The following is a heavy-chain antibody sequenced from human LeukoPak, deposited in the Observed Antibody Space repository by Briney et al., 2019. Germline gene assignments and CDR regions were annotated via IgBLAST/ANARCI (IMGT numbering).Heavy chain of an antibody. CDR2: ISSSGSTI. V-gene: IGHV3-48*03. D-gene: IGHD6-19*01. Sequence: GGSLRLSCAASGFTFSSYEMNWGCHAPRPGLGRVSYISSSGSTIYYANPVKGRFTLSRDNAKNSLYLQMNSLRAEDTAVYYCARARGEWPVVFDYWGEGNLVTVSS. CDR3: ARARGEWPVVFDY. CDR1: GFTFSSYE. J-gene: IGHJ4*02.